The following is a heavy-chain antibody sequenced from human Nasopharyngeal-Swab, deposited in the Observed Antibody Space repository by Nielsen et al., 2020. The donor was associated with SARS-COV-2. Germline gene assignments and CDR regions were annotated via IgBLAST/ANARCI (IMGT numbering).Heavy chain of an antibody. J-gene: IGHJ5*01. CDR2: IGTADDT. D-gene: IGHD2-2*01. Sequence: GEPLKISCAASGFTFSSYDVHWVRKATGKGLEWVSAIGTADDTDYPGSVKGRFHNSRENDKNSLYLQMNSLRAGDTAVYYWARAIPDIVVVPAALLFDSWGQGTLVTVSS. CDR1: GFTFSSYD. CDR3: ARAIPDIVVVPAALLFDS. V-gene: IGHV3-13*04.